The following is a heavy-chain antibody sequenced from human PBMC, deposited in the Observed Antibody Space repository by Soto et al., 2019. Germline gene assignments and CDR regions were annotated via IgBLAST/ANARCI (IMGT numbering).Heavy chain of an antibody. J-gene: IGHJ4*02. D-gene: IGHD5-12*01. Sequence: QVQLVHSGAEVKKPGSSVKVSCKASGGTFSSYTISWVRQAPGQGLEWMGRIIPILGIANYAQKFQGRVTITADKSTSTAYMELSSLRSEDTAVYYCARSGGGYSGYEIDYWGQGTLVTVSS. CDR3: ARSGGGYSGYEIDY. CDR1: GGTFSSYT. V-gene: IGHV1-69*02. CDR2: IIPILGIA.